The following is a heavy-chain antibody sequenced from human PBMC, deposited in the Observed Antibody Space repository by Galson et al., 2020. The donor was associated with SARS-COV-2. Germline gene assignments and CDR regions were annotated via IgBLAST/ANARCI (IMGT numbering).Heavy chain of an antibody. Sequence: ASVKVSCKASGYTFTSYAISWVRQAPGQGLEWVGWSSSYNGITNFAQKVQGRVTITTDTSTSTAYMELRSLRSDDTAVYYCVRGQTFFDYWGQGTLVTVSS. V-gene: IGHV1-18*04. CDR1: GYTFTSYA. CDR3: VRGQTFFDY. CDR2: SSSYNGIT. J-gene: IGHJ4*02.